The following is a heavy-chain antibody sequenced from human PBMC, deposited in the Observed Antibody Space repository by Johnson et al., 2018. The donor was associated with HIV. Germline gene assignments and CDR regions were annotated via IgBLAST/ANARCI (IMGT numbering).Heavy chain of an antibody. Sequence: EVQLVESGGGVVRPGGSLRVSCAASGFTFDDYGMSWVRQAPGKGLEWVSGIDWSGGRTGYADSVKGRFTISRDNAKNSLYLQMNSLRDEDTAVYYCARGQGGIQLWFDGFDIWGQGTMVTVSS. D-gene: IGHD5-18*01. CDR2: IDWSGGRT. J-gene: IGHJ3*02. CDR3: ARGQGGIQLWFDGFDI. V-gene: IGHV3-20*04. CDR1: GFTFDDYG.